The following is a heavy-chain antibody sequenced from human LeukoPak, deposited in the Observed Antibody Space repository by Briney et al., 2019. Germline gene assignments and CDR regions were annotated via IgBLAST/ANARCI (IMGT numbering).Heavy chain of an antibody. D-gene: IGHD2-2*01. CDR3: AREVSGYQLTMYYFDY. V-gene: IGHV4-34*01. Sequence: SETLSLTCAVYGGSFSGYYWSWIRQPPGKGLEWIGEINHSGSTNYNPSLKSRVTISVDTSKNQFSLKLSSLTAADTAVYYCAREVSGYQLTMYYFDYWGQGTLVTVSS. CDR2: INHSGST. CDR1: GGSFSGYY. J-gene: IGHJ4*02.